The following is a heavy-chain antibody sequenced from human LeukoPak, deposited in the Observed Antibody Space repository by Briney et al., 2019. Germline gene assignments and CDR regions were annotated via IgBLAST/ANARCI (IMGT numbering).Heavy chain of an antibody. D-gene: IGHD4/OR15-4a*01. CDR3: ARETPNAEHVFDI. J-gene: IGHJ3*02. CDR2: IYYSGST. V-gene: IGHV4-31*03. CDR1: GGSISSGGYY. Sequence: SETLSLTCTVSGGSISSGGYYWSWIRQHPGKGLEYIGYIYYSGSTYYNPSLKSRITISVDTSKNRFSLKVNSVTAADTAVYYRARETPNAEHVFDIWGQGTMVTVSS.